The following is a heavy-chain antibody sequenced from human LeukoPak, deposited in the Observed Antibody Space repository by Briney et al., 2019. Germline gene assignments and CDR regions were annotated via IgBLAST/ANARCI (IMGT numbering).Heavy chain of an antibody. CDR3: ARHFYDTTTYYPSFDF. J-gene: IGHJ4*02. CDR1: GYSFTNYW. D-gene: IGHD2/OR15-2a*01. Sequence: GESLKISCKGSGYSFTNYWIGWVRQMPGKGLEWMGIIYPGDSDRRYSPPFQGQVTVSADKSINTVYLQWGNLKASDTAMYYCARHFYDTTTYYPSFDFWGQGTLVTVSS. V-gene: IGHV5-51*01. CDR2: IYPGDSDR.